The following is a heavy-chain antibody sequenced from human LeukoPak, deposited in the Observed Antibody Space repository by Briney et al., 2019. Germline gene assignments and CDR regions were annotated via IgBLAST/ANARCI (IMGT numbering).Heavy chain of an antibody. D-gene: IGHD3-9*01. V-gene: IGHV1-2*02. CDR2: INPNSGGT. J-gene: IGHJ4*02. CDR3: ARFNYDILTGYQYYFDY. CDR1: GYTFTGYY. Sequence: ASVKVSCKASGYTFTGYYMHWVRQAPGQGLEWMGWINPNSGGTNYAQKFQGRVTMTRGTSISTAYMELSRLRSDDTAVYYCARFNYDILTGYQYYFDYWGQGTLVTVSS.